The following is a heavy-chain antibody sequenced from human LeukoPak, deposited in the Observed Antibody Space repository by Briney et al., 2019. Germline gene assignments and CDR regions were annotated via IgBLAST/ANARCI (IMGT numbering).Heavy chain of an antibody. J-gene: IGHJ3*02. CDR3: ARGRGDI. D-gene: IGHD5-24*01. V-gene: IGHV4-39*07. Sequence: SETLSLTCTVSGDSISGYYWNWIRQPPGKGLEWIGSIYYSGSTYYNPSLKSRVTISVDTSKNQFSLKLSSVTAADTAVYYCARGRGDIWGQGTMVTVSS. CDR1: GDSISGYY. CDR2: IYYSGST.